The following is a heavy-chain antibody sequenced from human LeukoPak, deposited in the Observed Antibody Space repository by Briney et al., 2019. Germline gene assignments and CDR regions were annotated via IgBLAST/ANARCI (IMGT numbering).Heavy chain of an antibody. Sequence: GGSLRLSCAASGFTVSSNYMSWVRQAPGKGLEGVSVIYSGGSTYYSDSVTGRFTISRDNSKNTLYLQMNSLRAEDTAVYYCARQTTVTTFDYWGQGTLVTVSS. V-gene: IGHV3-53*01. CDR2: IYSGGST. J-gene: IGHJ4*02. CDR1: GFTVSSNY. CDR3: ARQTTVTTFDY. D-gene: IGHD4-11*01.